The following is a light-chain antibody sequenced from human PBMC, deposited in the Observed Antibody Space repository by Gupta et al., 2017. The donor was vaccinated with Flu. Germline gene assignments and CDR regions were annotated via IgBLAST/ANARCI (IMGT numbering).Light chain of an antibody. V-gene: IGKV1-5*03. CDR2: KAS. CDR3: QQYDTYSSLS. J-gene: IGKJ4*01. Sequence: TCRASQNVSDWVAWYKQRPGKAPQLLIYKASRLHTGVPSRFSGSGSGTEFTFTISSLQPDDRATYYCQQYDTYSSLSFGGGTKVDTK. CDR1: QNVSDW.